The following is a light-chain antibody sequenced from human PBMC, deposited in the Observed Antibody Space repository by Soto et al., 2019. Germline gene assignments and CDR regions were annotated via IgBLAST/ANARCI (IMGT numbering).Light chain of an antibody. V-gene: IGKV3-15*01. Sequence: EIVITQSPATLSVSPGERATFSCRASQSVSSNLAWYQQKPGQAPRLLIYGASIRATGIPARFSGSGSGTEFTLTISSLQSEDFAVYYCQHYNNWPPCTFGQGTMV. CDR2: GAS. CDR1: QSVSSN. CDR3: QHYNNWPPCT. J-gene: IGKJ1*01.